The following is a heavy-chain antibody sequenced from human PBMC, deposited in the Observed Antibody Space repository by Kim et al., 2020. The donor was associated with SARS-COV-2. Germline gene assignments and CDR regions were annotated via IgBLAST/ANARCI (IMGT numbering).Heavy chain of an antibody. CDR3: ARRGTSWYSQIDY. Sequence: YAASVKGRFTISRDNAGNSLYLQMNTLRAEDTAVYYCARRGTSWYSQIDYWGQGTLVTVSS. J-gene: IGHJ4*02. V-gene: IGHV3-11*03. D-gene: IGHD6-13*01.